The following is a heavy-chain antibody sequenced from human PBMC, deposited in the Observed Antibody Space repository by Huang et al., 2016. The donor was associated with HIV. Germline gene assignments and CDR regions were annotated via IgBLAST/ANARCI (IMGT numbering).Heavy chain of an antibody. D-gene: IGHD2-15*01. V-gene: IGHV1-69*13. CDR1: ADTFSSYA. Sequence: QVQLVQSGAEVKKPGSSVKVSCKASADTFSSYAITWGRQAPGQGLEWRGGIIPPLGTTDYAQKFQDRVTITADESTNTAYMELSSLRAEDTAVYFCARVSRATAAGFAFDIWGQGTMVTVSS. CDR3: ARVSRATAAGFAFDI. J-gene: IGHJ3*02. CDR2: IIPPLGTT.